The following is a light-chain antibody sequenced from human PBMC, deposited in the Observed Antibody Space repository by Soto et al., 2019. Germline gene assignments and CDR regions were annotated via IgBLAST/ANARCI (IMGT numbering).Light chain of an antibody. J-gene: IGKJ5*01. CDR2: DAS. V-gene: IGKV3-11*01. CDR3: QQRSNWLFT. CDR1: QSVSSY. Sequence: EIVLTQSPATLSLSPWERATLSCVASQSVSSYLAWYKQNPGQAPRLLIYDASNRATGIPARFSGSGSGTDFTLTISSLEPEDFAVYYCQQRSNWLFTFGQGTRLEIK.